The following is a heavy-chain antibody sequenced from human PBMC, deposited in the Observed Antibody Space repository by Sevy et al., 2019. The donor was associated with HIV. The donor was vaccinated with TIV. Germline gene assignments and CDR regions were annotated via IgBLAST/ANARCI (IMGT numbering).Heavy chain of an antibody. D-gene: IGHD3-3*01. CDR3: AREGITIFGVPTIGWFDP. CDR2: ISAYNGNT. J-gene: IGHJ5*02. CDR1: GYTFTSYG. V-gene: IGHV1-18*01. Sequence: ASVKVSCKASGYTFTSYGISWVRQAPGQGLEWMGWISAYNGNTNYAQKLRARVTMTTDTSTGTAYMELRSLRSADTAVYYCAREGITIFGVPTIGWFDPWGQGTLVTVSS.